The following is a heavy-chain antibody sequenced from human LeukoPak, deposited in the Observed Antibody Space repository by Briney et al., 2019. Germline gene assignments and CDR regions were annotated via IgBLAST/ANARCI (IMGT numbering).Heavy chain of an antibody. J-gene: IGHJ4*01. V-gene: IGHV1-18*01. CDR2: ISGSNGNT. CDR3: ARSGRGTYYYFDL. D-gene: IGHD1-26*01. Sequence: ASVKVSCKASGYSFTRYGISWVRQAPGQGLEWMGWISGSNGNTKYAQKFQGRVTMTTDTSTGTAYMDRRNLRFDDTAVYFCARSGRGTYYYFDLWGQGTLVTVSS. CDR1: GYSFTRYG.